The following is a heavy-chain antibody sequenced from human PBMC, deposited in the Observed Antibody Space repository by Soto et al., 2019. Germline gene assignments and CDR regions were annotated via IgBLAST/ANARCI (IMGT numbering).Heavy chain of an antibody. V-gene: IGHV1-2*02. CDR2: INPNSGGA. J-gene: IGHJ6*02. CDR3: ARDRSSSWYSAYYYYGMDV. CDR1: GYTFTGYY. D-gene: IGHD6-13*01. Sequence: ASVKVSCKASGYTFTGYYMHWVRQAPGQGLEWMGWINPNSGGANYAQKFQGRVTMTRDTSISTAYMELSRLRSDDTAVYYCARDRSSSWYSAYYYYGMDVWGQGTTVTVSS.